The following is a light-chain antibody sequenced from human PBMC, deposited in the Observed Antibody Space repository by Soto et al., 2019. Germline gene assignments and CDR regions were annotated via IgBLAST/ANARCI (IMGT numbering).Light chain of an antibody. V-gene: IGKV3-15*01. CDR2: GAS. CDR1: QSVSSN. J-gene: IGKJ5*01. CDR3: QQANSFPIT. Sequence: EIVMTQSPATLSVSPGERATLSCRASQSVSSNLAWYQQKPGQAPRLLIYGASTRATGIPARFSGSGSGTEFTLTISSLQPEDVATYYCQQANSFPITFGQGTRLEIK.